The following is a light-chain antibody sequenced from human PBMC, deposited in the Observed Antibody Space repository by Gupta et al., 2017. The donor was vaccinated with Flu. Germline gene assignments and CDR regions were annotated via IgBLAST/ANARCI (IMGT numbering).Light chain of an antibody. J-gene: IGLJ2*01. CDR3: ATWDDDLNGVV. Sequence: QSVLPPPPSASGTPWRWVTISRSGSSSNIGNNIVNWYQQLTGAAPQLLINSNNHRPSGVPDRFSGSKSGTSASLAISGLQSEDEADYYCATWDDDLNGVVFGGGTRLTVV. CDR1: SSNIGNNI. V-gene: IGLV1-44*01. CDR2: SNN.